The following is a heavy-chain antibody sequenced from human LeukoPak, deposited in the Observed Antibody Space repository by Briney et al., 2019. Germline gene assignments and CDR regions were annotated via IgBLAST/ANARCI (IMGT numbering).Heavy chain of an antibody. CDR1: GFSFSIYS. V-gene: IGHV3-23*01. CDR2: IRAEGAPT. D-gene: IGHD6-19*01. CDR3: VKDGHCRDSICATKIVVAGYLDH. J-gene: IGHJ4*02. Sequence: PGGSLRLSCRASGFSFSIYSMNWVSQASGKGLEWVSVIRAEGAPTYYADSVKSRFTISRDNSKNMLYLRMNSLRAEDTATYYCVKDGHCRDSICATKIVVAGYLDHWGQGTQVTVSA.